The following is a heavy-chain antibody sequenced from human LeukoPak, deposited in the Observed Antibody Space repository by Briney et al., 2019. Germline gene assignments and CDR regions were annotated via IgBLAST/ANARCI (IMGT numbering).Heavy chain of an antibody. Sequence: PGGSLRLSCAASGFTFSSYAMHWVRQAPGKGLEYVSAISINGGSTYYANSVKGRFTISRDNSKNTLYLQMGSLRAEDMAVYYCARAFYSSSWYESWFDPWGQGTLVTVSS. J-gene: IGHJ5*02. V-gene: IGHV3-64*01. D-gene: IGHD6-13*01. CDR3: ARAFYSSSWYESWFDP. CDR2: ISINGGST. CDR1: GFTFSSYA.